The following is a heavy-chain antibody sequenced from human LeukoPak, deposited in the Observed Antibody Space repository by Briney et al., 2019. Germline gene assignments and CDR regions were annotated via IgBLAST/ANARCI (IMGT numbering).Heavy chain of an antibody. D-gene: IGHD5-24*01. V-gene: IGHV3-23*01. J-gene: IGHJ4*02. CDR1: GFTFTSYS. Sequence: PGGSLRLSCAASGFTFTSYSMSWVRQAPGKGLEWVSGTSDRGDYTYYADSVKGRFTISRDNSKNTLYLQMNSLATEDTAVYYCTTLERWQRQSGNYWGQGTLVTVSS. CDR3: TTLERWQRQSGNY. CDR2: TSDRGDYT.